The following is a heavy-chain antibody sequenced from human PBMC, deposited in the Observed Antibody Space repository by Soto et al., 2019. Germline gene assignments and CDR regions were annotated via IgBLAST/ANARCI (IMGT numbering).Heavy chain of an antibody. CDR1: GFTFSSYA. CDR3: ARDGRRSGLYYYDSSGYYEAYYFDY. D-gene: IGHD3-22*01. Sequence: GGSLRLSCAASGFTFSSYAMHWVRQAPGKGLEWVAVISYDGSNKYYADSVKGRFTISRDNSKNTLYLQMNSLRAEDTAVYYCARDGRRSGLYYYDSSGYYEAYYFDYWGQGTLVTVSS. CDR2: ISYDGSNK. V-gene: IGHV3-30-3*01. J-gene: IGHJ4*02.